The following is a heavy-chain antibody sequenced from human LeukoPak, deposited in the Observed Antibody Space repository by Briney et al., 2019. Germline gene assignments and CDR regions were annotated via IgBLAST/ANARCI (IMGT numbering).Heavy chain of an antibody. CDR2: IYTSGST. D-gene: IGHD6-6*01. V-gene: IGHV4-4*07. CDR3: ARSEVQLAPHGDYYYYMDV. CDR1: GGSISSYY. J-gene: IGHJ6*03. Sequence: SETLSLTCTVSGGSISSYYWSWIRQPAGKGLEWIGRIYTSGSTNYNPSLKSRVTMSVDTSKNQFSLKLSSVTAADTAVYYCARSEVQLAPHGDYYYYMDVWGKGTTVTVSS.